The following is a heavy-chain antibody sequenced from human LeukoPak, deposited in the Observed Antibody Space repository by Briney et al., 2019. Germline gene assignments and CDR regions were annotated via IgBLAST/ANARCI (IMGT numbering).Heavy chain of an antibody. Sequence: SETLSLTCAVSGYSISRGYYWGWIRQPPGKGLEWIGSIYHSGSTYYNPSLKSRVTISVDTSKNQFSLKLSSVTAAGTAVYYCARQGPVSDRYFDYWGQGTLVTVSS. CDR1: GYSISRGYY. CDR3: ARQGPVSDRYFDY. CDR2: IYHSGST. J-gene: IGHJ4*02. V-gene: IGHV4-38-2*01. D-gene: IGHD1-14*01.